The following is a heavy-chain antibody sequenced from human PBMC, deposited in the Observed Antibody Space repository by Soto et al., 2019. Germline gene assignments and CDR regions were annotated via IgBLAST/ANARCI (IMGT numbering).Heavy chain of an antibody. J-gene: IGHJ3*02. Sequence: LSLTCTVSGGSISSSSYYWGWIRQPPGKGLEWIGSIYYSGSTYYNPSLKSRVTISVDTSKNQFSLKLSSVTAADTAVYYCARGGVYYYDSSDAFDIWGKGTMVTVSS. CDR2: IYYSGST. CDR1: GGSISSSSYY. CDR3: ARGGVYYYDSSDAFDI. V-gene: IGHV4-39*01. D-gene: IGHD3-22*01.